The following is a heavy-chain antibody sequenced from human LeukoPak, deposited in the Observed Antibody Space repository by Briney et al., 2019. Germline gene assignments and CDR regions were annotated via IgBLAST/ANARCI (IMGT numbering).Heavy chain of an antibody. CDR2: VKSKADGGPT. D-gene: IGHD6-19*01. CDR1: GFTFTNAW. Sequence: PGGSLRLSCVGSGFTFTNAWMNWVRQAPGKGLEWIARVKSKADGGPTDYAAPVKGRFTISRDDSKNMAFLQMDSLKSEDTALYYCSIGWYHDYWGQGTLVTVSS. V-gene: IGHV3-15*01. J-gene: IGHJ4*02. CDR3: SIGWYHDY.